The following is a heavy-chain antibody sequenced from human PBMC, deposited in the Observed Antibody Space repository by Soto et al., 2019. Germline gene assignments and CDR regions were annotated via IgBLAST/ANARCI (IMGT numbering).Heavy chain of an antibody. V-gene: IGHV4-59*01. CDR3: ARGVVVVPAAMGWFDP. J-gene: IGHJ5*02. CDR1: GGSISSYY. Sequence: SETLSLTCTVSGGSISSYYWSWIRQPPGKGLEWIGYIYYSGSTNYHPSLKSRVPISVDTSKNQFSLKLSSVTAADTAVYYCARGVVVVPAAMGWFDPWGQGTLVTVSS. CDR2: IYYSGST. D-gene: IGHD2-2*01.